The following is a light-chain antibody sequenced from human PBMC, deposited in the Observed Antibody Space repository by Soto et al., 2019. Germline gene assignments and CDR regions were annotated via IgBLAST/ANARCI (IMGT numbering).Light chain of an antibody. Sequence: QMTQIPSSLSASVTDTVPVTCRASQDISNDLGWYQQKPGKAPKLLIYKASSLESGVPSRFSGSGSGTEFTLIISSLQPDDFATYYCQQYNSSPLTFGGGTKVDIK. CDR2: KAS. V-gene: IGKV1-13*02. J-gene: IGKJ4*01. CDR1: QDISND. CDR3: QQYNSSPLT.